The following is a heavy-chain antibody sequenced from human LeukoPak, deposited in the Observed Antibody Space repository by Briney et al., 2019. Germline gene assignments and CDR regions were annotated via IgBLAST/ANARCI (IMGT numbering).Heavy chain of an antibody. CDR2: ISGSGGTI. CDR3: ARGNYYFDY. Sequence: PGGSLRLSCAASGFTFNRYAMSWVRQAPGKGLEWVSRISGSGGTIYFADSVKGRFTISRDNSKNTLYLQMNSLRAEDTAVYYCARGNYYFDYWGQGTLVTVSS. CDR1: GFTFNRYA. J-gene: IGHJ4*02. V-gene: IGHV3-23*01.